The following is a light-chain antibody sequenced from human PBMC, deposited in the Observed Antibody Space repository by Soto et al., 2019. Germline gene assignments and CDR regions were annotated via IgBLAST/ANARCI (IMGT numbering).Light chain of an antibody. Sequence: EIVMTQSTGTLSVSPGQRATLSCRASQSVSSNLAWYQQKPGQAPRLLIYGASTRATGIPARFSGSGSGTEFNLTISSLQSEDFAVYYCQQYNTWPYTFGQGTKLEIK. CDR3: QQYNTWPYT. CDR1: QSVSSN. J-gene: IGKJ2*01. V-gene: IGKV3-15*01. CDR2: GAS.